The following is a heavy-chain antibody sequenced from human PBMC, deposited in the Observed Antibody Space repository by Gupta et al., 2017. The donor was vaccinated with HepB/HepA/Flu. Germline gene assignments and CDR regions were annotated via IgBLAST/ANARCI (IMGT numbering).Heavy chain of an antibody. D-gene: IGHD3-3*01. V-gene: IGHV3-21*01. CDR2: ISSSSSYI. Sequence: EVQLVESGGGLVKPGGSLRLSCAASGFTFSSYSMNWVRQAQGKGLEWVSSISSSSSYIYYADSVKGRFTISRDNAKNSLYLQMNSLRAEDTAVYYCARDHYDFWSGYSNWFDPWGQGTLVTVSS. CDR3: ARDHYDFWSGYSNWFDP. J-gene: IGHJ5*02. CDR1: GFTFSSYS.